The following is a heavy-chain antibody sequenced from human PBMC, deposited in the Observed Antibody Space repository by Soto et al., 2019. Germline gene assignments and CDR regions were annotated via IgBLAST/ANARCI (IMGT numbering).Heavy chain of an antibody. CDR2: ISGSGGST. CDR1: GFTFSTYA. D-gene: IGHD1-26*01. Sequence: GGSLRLSCAASGFTFSTYAMSWVRQAPGKGLEWVSAISGSGGSTYYADSVKGRFTISRDNSKNTLYLQMNSLRVEDTAVYYCAKGHEELPYSCFDYWGEGTLVTVSS. V-gene: IGHV3-23*01. J-gene: IGHJ4*02. CDR3: AKGHEELPYSCFDY.